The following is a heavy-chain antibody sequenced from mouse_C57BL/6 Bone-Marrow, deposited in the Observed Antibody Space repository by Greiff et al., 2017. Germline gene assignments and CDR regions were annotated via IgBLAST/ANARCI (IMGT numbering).Heavy chain of an antibody. J-gene: IGHJ4*01. CDR2: IDPENGDT. Sequence: EVQLQQSGAELVRPGASVKLSCTASGFNITDDYMHWVKQRPEQGLEWIGWIDPENGDTEYASKFQGKATITADTSSNTAYLQLSSLTSEDTAVFYCNTRYRGDAMDYWGQGTSVTVSS. CDR1: GFNITDDY. V-gene: IGHV14-4*01. CDR3: NTRYRGDAMDY. D-gene: IGHD2-12*01.